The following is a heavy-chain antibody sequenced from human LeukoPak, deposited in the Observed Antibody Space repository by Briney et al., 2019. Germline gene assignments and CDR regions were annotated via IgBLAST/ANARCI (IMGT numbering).Heavy chain of an antibody. CDR3: ARARTLRLGELSLGY. CDR2: INPNSGGT. V-gene: IGHV1-2*02. D-gene: IGHD3-16*02. J-gene: IGHJ4*02. CDR1: GYTFTGYY. Sequence: ASVKVSCKASGYTFTGYYMRWVRQAPGQGLEWMGWINPNSGGTNYAQKFQGRVTMTRDTSISTAYMELSRLRSDDTAVYYCARARTLRLGELSLGYWGQGTLVTVSS.